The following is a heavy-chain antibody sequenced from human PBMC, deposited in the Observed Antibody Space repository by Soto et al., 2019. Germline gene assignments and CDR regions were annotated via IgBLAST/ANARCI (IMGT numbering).Heavy chain of an antibody. CDR1: GGSISSSSYY. V-gene: IGHV4-39*01. CDR3: ARHRVETVRGVIITIGWFDP. D-gene: IGHD3-10*01. CDR2: IYYSGST. J-gene: IGHJ5*02. Sequence: SETLSLTCTVSGGSISSSSYYWGWIRQPPGKGLEWIGSIYYSGSTYYNPSLKSRVTISVETSKNHFSLKLGSVTAADTAVYYCARHRVETVRGVIITIGWFDPWGQGTLVTVSS.